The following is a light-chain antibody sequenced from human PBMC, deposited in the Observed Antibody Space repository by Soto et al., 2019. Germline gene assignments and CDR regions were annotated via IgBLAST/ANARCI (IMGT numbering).Light chain of an antibody. J-gene: IGKJ4*01. V-gene: IGKV3-20*01. Sequence: EIVLTQSPGTLCLSPGERATLSCRASQSVSSSYLAWYQQKPGQAPRLLIYGASSRATGIPDRFSGSGSGTDFTLTISRLEPEDFAVYYCQQYGSSPSPLTFGGGTKVDIK. CDR2: GAS. CDR1: QSVSSSY. CDR3: QQYGSSPSPLT.